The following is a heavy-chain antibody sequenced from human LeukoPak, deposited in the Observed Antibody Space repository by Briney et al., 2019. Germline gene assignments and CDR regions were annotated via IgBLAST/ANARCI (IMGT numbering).Heavy chain of an antibody. J-gene: IGHJ4*02. CDR3: AREAYHNNGWSPDN. CDR2: ISSTSSHT. V-gene: IGHV3-11*05. D-gene: IGHD6-19*01. Sequence: GGSLRLSCAASEFTFSDSYMSWIRQAAGKGLEWVSYISSTSSHTNYADSVKGRFTISRDNAKKSLYLQMNSLRAEDTAVYHCAREAYHNNGWSPDNWGQGTQVTVSS. CDR1: EFTFSDSY.